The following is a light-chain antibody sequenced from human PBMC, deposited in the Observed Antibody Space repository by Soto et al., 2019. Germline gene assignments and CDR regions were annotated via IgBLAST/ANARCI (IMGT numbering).Light chain of an antibody. CDR3: QQFGSSSWT. Sequence: EIVLTQSPGTLSLSPGERATLSCRASQSVTNNYLAWYQQKPGQAPRYLIYRASSRATGIPDRFSGSGSGTDFTLTISRLEPEDFAVYYCQQFGSSSWTFGQGTKVEIK. J-gene: IGKJ1*01. CDR1: QSVTNNY. CDR2: RAS. V-gene: IGKV3-20*01.